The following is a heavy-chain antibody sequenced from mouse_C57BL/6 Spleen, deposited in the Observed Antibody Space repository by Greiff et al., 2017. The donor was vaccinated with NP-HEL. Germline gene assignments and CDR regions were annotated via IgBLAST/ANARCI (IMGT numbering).Heavy chain of an antibody. D-gene: IGHD2-4*01. CDR2: INPSNGGT. CDR3: ARELYYDYDDFAY. CDR1: GYTFTSYW. Sequence: VQLQQSGTELVKPGASVKLSCKASGYTFTSYWMHWVKQRPGQGLEWIGNINPSNGGTNYNEKFKSKATLTVDKSSSTAYMQLSSLTSEDSAVYYCARELYYDYDDFAYWGQGTLVTVSA. V-gene: IGHV1-53*01. J-gene: IGHJ3*01.